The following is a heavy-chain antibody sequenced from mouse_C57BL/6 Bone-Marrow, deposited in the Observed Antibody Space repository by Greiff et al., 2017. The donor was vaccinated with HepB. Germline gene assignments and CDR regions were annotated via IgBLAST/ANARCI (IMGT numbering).Heavy chain of an antibody. CDR2: INSDGGST. CDR1: EYEFPSHD. Sequence: EVKLVESGGGLVQPGESLKLSCESNEYEFPSHDMSWVRKTPEKRLELVAAINSDGGSTYYPDTMERRFIISRDNTKKTLYLQMSSLRAEDTASYYCARHNSNYVDAMDYWGQGTSVTASS. CDR3: ARHNSNYVDAMDY. V-gene: IGHV5-2*03. J-gene: IGHJ4*01. D-gene: IGHD2-5*01.